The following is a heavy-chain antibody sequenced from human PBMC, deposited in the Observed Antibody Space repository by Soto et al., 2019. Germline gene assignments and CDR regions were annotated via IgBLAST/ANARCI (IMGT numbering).Heavy chain of an antibody. CDR1: GFAFGIYW. Sequence: AGSLRLSCAASGFAFGIYWIHWVRQAPGKGLVWVSRISQDGAIATQADSVKGRFTISRDNAKNTLFLQMNSLRADDTAVYYCLRDQRHWNEFADQWGQGTLVTVSS. CDR2: ISQDGAIA. D-gene: IGHD1-1*01. CDR3: LRDQRHWNEFADQ. V-gene: IGHV3-74*01. J-gene: IGHJ4*02.